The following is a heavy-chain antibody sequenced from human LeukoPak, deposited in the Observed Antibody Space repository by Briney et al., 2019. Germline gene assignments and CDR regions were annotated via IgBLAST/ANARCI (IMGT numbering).Heavy chain of an antibody. CDR2: ISSSSGTV. CDR1: GFTVSSNY. V-gene: IGHV3-48*01. J-gene: IGHJ4*02. CDR3: ARGGYLREDY. Sequence: PGGSLRLSCAASGFTVSSNYMSWVRQAPGKGLEWVSYISSSSGTVYYADSVKGRFTISRDNAKNSLYLQMNSLRAEDTAVYYCARGGYLREDYWGQGTLVTVSS. D-gene: IGHD3-22*01.